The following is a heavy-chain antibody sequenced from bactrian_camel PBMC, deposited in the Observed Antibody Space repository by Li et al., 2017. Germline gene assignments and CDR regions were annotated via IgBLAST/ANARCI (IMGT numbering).Heavy chain of an antibody. CDR1: GDTYTLSC. CDR3: AATLTWGDPCGSSSVPGFPI. V-gene: IGHV3S53*01. Sequence: HVQLVESGGGSVQAGGSLRLSCAASGDTYTLSCMAWFRQPSGKEREGVAIISSGGTTIYADSVKGRFTISRDNAEKTLYLQMNSLEPEDSAKYYCAATLTWGDPCGSSSVPGFPIRGQGTQVTVS. D-gene: IGHD5*01. CDR2: ISSGGTT. J-gene: IGHJ4*01.